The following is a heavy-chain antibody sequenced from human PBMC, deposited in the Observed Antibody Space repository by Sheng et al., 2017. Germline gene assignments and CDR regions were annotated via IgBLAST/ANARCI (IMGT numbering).Heavy chain of an antibody. Sequence: QVQLVQSGAEVKKPGSSVKVSCKASGGTFSSYAISWVRQAPGQGLEWMGGIIPIFGTANYAQKFQGRVTITADESTSTAYMELSSLRSEDTAVYYCAILLQIVVVPAATYRYYYMDVWGQGTTVTVSS. CDR3: AILLQIVVVPAATYRYYYMDV. J-gene: IGHJ6*03. CDR1: GGTFSSYA. CDR2: IIPIFGTA. V-gene: IGHV1-69*13. D-gene: IGHD2-2*01.